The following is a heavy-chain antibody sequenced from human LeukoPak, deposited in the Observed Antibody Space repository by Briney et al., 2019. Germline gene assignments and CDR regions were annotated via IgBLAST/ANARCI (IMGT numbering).Heavy chain of an antibody. CDR3: ATLYDDSSGYWTGEYFQH. CDR1: GYTFTSYG. Sequence: GASVKVSCKASGYTFTSYGISWVRQAPGQGLEWMGWISAYNGNTNYAQKLQGRVTMTTDTSTSTAYMELRSLRSDDTAVYYCATLYDDSSGYWTGEYFQHWGQGTLVTVSS. J-gene: IGHJ1*01. V-gene: IGHV1-18*01. D-gene: IGHD3-22*01. CDR2: ISAYNGNT.